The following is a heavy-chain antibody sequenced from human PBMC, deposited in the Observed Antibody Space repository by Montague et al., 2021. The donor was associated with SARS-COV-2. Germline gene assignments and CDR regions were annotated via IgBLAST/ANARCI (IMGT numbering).Heavy chain of an antibody. CDR3: ARGRRPGGVQGAGPAGRGFDS. CDR1: GASFSNYY. V-gene: IGHV4-34*01. Sequence: SETLSLTCAISGASFSNYYGSWTRQPPGKGLEWNGVVNLSETTIYNSTVKSGVPISEATSKNQFYLSLNSVTAADTAVYYCARGRRPGGVQGAGPAGRGFDSWGQGTMVTVSS. J-gene: IGHJ3*02. D-gene: IGHD3-16*01. CDR2: VNLSETT.